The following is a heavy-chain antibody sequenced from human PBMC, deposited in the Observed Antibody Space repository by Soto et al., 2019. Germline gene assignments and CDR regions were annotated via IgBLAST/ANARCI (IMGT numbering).Heavy chain of an antibody. CDR2: KSYDGSNK. V-gene: IGHV3-30*18. D-gene: IGHD3-3*01. J-gene: IGHJ6*02. CDR1: GFTFSSYG. Sequence: SLRLSCAASGFTFSSYGMHWVRQAPGKGLEWMAVKSYDGSNKYYADSVKGRFTISRDNSKNTLYLQMNSLRAEDTAVYYCAKDVLRFLEWLAFYGMDVWGQGTTVTVSS. CDR3: AKDVLRFLEWLAFYGMDV.